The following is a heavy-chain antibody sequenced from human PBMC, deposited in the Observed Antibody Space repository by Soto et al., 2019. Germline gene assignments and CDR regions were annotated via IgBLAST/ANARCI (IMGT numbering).Heavy chain of an antibody. J-gene: IGHJ3*01. D-gene: IGHD1-7*01. CDR1: GYTFFKYF. V-gene: IGHV1-46*01. CDR3: ARPLIGNTIDL. Sequence: SVKVSCKASGYTFFKYFIHWVRQAPGQGLEWIGIINPSRGSATYGPIFQGRVSLTTDMPTSTVYMELSSLRSEDTAIYYCARPLIGNTIDLWGQGTSVTVSS. CDR2: INPSRGSA.